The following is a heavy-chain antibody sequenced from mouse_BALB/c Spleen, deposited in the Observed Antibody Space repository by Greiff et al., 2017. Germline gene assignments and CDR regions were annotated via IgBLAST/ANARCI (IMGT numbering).Heavy chain of an antibody. CDR1: GFNIKDSY. J-gene: IGHJ4*01. CDR3: ARGYGRAMDY. CDR2: IDPANGNT. V-gene: IGHV14-3*02. D-gene: IGHD1-1*01. Sequence: EVQLQQSGAELVKPGASVKLSCTASGFNIKDSYMHWVKQRPEQGLEWIGRIDPANGNTKYDPKFQGKATITADTSSNTAYLQLSSLTSEDTAVYYCARGYGRAMDYWGQGTSVTVSS.